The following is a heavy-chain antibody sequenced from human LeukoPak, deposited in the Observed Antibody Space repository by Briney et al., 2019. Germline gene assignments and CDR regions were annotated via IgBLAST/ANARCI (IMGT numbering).Heavy chain of an antibody. CDR3: ARDFYDILTGYYRGCYFDY. J-gene: IGHJ4*02. CDR1: GFTFSSYW. Sequence: GGSLRLSCAASGFTFSSYWMSWVRQAPGKGLEWAANIKQDGSEKYYVDSVKGRFTISRDNAKNSLYLQMNSLRAEDTAVYYCARDFYDILTGYYRGCYFDYWGQGTLVTVSS. V-gene: IGHV3-7*03. CDR2: IKQDGSEK. D-gene: IGHD3-9*01.